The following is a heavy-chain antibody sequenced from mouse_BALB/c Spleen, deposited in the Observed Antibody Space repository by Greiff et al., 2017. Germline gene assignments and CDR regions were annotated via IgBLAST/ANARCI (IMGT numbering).Heavy chain of an antibody. Sequence: EVKLQESGAELVKPGASVKLSCTASGFNIKDTYMHWVKQRPEQGLEWIGRIDPANGNTKYDPKFQGKATITADTSSNTAYLQLSSLTSEDTAVYYCARGHYYGSSYEAYWGQGTLVTVSA. V-gene: IGHV14-3*02. CDR2: IDPANGNT. J-gene: IGHJ3*01. CDR3: ARGHYYGSSYEAY. CDR1: GFNIKDTY. D-gene: IGHD1-1*01.